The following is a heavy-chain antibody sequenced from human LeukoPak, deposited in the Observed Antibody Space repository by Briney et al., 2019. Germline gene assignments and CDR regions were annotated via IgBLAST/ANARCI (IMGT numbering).Heavy chain of an antibody. Sequence: IPSETLSLTCIVSGGSISSGGYYWSWIRQHPGKGLEWLGYINYSGRTHYNPSLRSRVTISVDTSENQFSLKLNSVTAADTAVYYCARVLGDSSGYYFTFDYWGQGTLVTVSS. D-gene: IGHD3-22*01. CDR3: ARVLGDSSGYYFTFDY. CDR1: GGSISSGGYY. CDR2: INYSGRT. J-gene: IGHJ4*02. V-gene: IGHV4-31*03.